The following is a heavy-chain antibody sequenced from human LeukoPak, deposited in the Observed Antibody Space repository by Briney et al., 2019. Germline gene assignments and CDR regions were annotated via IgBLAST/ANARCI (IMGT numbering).Heavy chain of an antibody. D-gene: IGHD6-19*01. Sequence: GGSLRLSCAASGFTFSSYSVNWVRQAPGKGLEWVSSISSSSSYIYYADSVKGRFTISRDNAKNSLYLQMNSLRAEDTAVYYCAREDSSGWQNFDYWGQGTLVTVSS. J-gene: IGHJ4*02. V-gene: IGHV3-21*01. CDR2: ISSSSSYI. CDR3: AREDSSGWQNFDY. CDR1: GFTFSSYS.